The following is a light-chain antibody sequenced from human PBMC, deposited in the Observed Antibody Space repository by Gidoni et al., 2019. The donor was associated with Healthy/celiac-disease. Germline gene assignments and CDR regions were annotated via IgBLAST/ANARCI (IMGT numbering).Light chain of an antibody. V-gene: IGKV4-1*01. Sequence: QSVLYSSNNKNYLAWYQQKPGQPPKLLIYWASTRESGVPDRFSGSGSGTDFTLTIRSLQDEDVAVYYCQQYYSTPRTFGQGTKVEIK. CDR3: QQYYSTPRT. J-gene: IGKJ1*01. CDR2: WAS. CDR1: QSVLYSSNNKNY.